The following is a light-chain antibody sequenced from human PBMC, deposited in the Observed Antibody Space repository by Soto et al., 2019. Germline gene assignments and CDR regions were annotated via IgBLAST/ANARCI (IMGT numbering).Light chain of an antibody. CDR3: QQYNNWLRS. V-gene: IGKV3-15*01. CDR1: QSVSSN. Sequence: EIVMTQSPATLSVSPGERATLSCRASQSVSSNLAWYKQKPGQAPRLPIYGASTRATGIPARFSGSGSGTEFTLTISSLQSEDFAVYYCQQYNNWLRSFGQGTKVDIK. CDR2: GAS. J-gene: IGKJ1*01.